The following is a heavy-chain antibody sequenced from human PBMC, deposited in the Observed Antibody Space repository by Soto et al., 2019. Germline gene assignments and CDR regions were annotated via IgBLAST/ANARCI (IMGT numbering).Heavy chain of an antibody. V-gene: IGHV4-61*01. CDR1: VVSVSSESYY. J-gene: IGHJ5*02. D-gene: IGHD3-16*01. Sequence: PWETLSLTCSFSVVSVSSESYYWSWIRQTPGKGLEWIGNVENSGSTKYNPSLKSRVTISVDTSKNQFSLKLSSVTGADTAVYYCARERGAYHWIDPWGQGTLVTVSS. CDR3: ARERGAYHWIDP. CDR2: VENSGST.